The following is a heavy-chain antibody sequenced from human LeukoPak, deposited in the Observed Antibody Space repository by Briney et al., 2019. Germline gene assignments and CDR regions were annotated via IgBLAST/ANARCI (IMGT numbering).Heavy chain of an antibody. V-gene: IGHV1-2*06. D-gene: IGHD4-23*01. J-gene: IGHJ5*02. CDR1: RYTLTVYQ. CDR2: IKPSSGDT. CDR3: ARNSAGFLTA. Sequence: KASCKASRYTLTVYQIDCLRHAPGQGLERGGRIKPSSGDTLYEQKFQGRVTMTRDKSISSDYMELSSLSSDDTAVYYCARNSAGFLTAWGQGTLVTVSS.